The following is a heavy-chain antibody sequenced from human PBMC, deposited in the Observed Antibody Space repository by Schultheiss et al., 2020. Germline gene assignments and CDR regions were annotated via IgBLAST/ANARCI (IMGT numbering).Heavy chain of an antibody. CDR3: ARSSPSLIDY. CDR1: GGSFSGYY. J-gene: IGHJ4*02. Sequence: SETLSLTCAVYGGSFSGYYWSWIRQPPGKGLEWIGYIYYSGSTNYNPSLKSRVTISVDTSKNQFSLKLSSVTAADTAVYYCARSSPSLIDYWGQGTLVTVSS. CDR2: IYYSGST. D-gene: IGHD6-19*01. V-gene: IGHV4-59*01.